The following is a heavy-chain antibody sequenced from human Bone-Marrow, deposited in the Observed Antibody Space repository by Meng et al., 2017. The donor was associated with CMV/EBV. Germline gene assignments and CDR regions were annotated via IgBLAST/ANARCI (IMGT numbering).Heavy chain of an antibody. CDR2: IYYSGST. CDR1: GGFISSSSYY. J-gene: IGHJ5*02. Sequence: GSLRLSCTVPGGFISSSSYYWGWIRQPPGKGLEWIGSIYYSGSTYYNPSLKSRVTISVDTSKNQFSLKLSSVTAADTAVYYCARVGRDYDFWSGPLGWFDPWGQGTLVTVSS. CDR3: ARVGRDYDFWSGPLGWFDP. D-gene: IGHD3-3*01. V-gene: IGHV4-39*01.